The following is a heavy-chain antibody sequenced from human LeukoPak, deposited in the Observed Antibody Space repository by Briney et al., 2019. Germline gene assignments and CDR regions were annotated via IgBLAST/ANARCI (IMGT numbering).Heavy chain of an antibody. CDR1: GFTFSSHW. Sequence: PGGSLRLSCAASGFTFSSHWMHWVRQAPGKGLACVSRINSDGGSETYADSVKGRFTISRDNAKNTLFLQMNSLRAEDTAVYYCARDPDGYSPLDYWGQGTLVTVSS. J-gene: IGHJ4*02. D-gene: IGHD5-24*01. CDR3: ARDPDGYSPLDY. V-gene: IGHV3-74*03. CDR2: INSDGGSE.